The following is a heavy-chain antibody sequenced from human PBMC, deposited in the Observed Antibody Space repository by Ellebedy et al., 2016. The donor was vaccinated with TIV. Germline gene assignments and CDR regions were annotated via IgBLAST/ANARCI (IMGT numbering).Heavy chain of an antibody. V-gene: IGHV1-69*13. D-gene: IGHD3-3*01. CDR3: ARQAIFGVAIIKGGYFDY. CDR2: IIPIFGTA. Sequence: SVKVSCXASGGTFSSYAISWVRQAPGQGLEWMGGIIPIFGTANYAQKFQGRVTITADESTSTAYMELSSLRSEDTAVYYCARQAIFGVAIIKGGYFDYWGQGTLVTVSS. CDR1: GGTFSSYA. J-gene: IGHJ4*02.